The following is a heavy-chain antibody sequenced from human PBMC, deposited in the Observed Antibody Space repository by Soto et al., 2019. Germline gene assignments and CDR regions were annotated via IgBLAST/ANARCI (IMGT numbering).Heavy chain of an antibody. V-gene: IGHV4-34*01. Sequence: SETLSLTCAVYGGSFSGYYWSWIRQPPGKGLEWIGEINHSGSTNYNPSLKSRATISVDTSKNQFSLKLSSVTAADTAVYYCARGRAAAGTFRYWGQGTLVTVSS. D-gene: IGHD6-13*01. CDR2: INHSGST. CDR3: ARGRAAAGTFRY. CDR1: GGSFSGYY. J-gene: IGHJ4*02.